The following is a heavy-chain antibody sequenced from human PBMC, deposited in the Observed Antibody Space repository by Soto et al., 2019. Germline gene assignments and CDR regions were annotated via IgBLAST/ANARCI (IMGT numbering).Heavy chain of an antibody. J-gene: IGHJ4*02. CDR2: IRWNSGSI. CDR1: GFTFDDYA. D-gene: IGHD2-21*01. CDR3: AKVGVVGDYGRYFDY. V-gene: IGHV3-9*01. Sequence: DVQLVESGGGLVQPGRSLRLSCAASGFTFDDYAMHWVRQAPGKGLEWFSGIRWNSGSIGYADSVKGRFTISRDNAKNSLYLQRNSQGAEDTPLYYCAKVGVVGDYGRYFDYWGQGTLVTVSS.